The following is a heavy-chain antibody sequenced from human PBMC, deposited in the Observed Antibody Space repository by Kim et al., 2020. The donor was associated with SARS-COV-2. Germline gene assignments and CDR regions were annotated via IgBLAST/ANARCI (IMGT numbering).Heavy chain of an antibody. D-gene: IGHD3-16*02. CDR3: ARTFISPGLFDP. Sequence: SETLSLTCTASGGSISSYYWSWIRQPPGKGLEWIGYIYYSGSTNYNPSLKSRVTISVETSKNQFSLKLSSVTAADTAVYYYARTFISPGLFDPCGQGTLV. J-gene: IGHJ5*02. CDR1: GGSISSYY. CDR2: IYYSGST. V-gene: IGHV4-59*13.